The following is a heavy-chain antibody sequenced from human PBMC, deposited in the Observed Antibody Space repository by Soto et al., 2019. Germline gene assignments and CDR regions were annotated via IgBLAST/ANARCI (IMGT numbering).Heavy chain of an antibody. V-gene: IGHV3-64*01. Sequence: EVQLAESGGGLAQPGGSLRLSCAASGFTPSGYAMDWVRQAPGKGLGYVSGISSNGVGTYYANSVQGRFTISRDNSKNTVYLQMGSLRPEDMAVYYCARRARPDFYYMDVWGKGTTVTVSS. J-gene: IGHJ6*03. D-gene: IGHD6-6*01. CDR1: GFTPSGYA. CDR2: ISSNGVGT. CDR3: ARRARPDFYYMDV.